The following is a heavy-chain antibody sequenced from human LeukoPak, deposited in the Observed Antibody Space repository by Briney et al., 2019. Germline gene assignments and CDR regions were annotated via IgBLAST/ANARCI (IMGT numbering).Heavy chain of an antibody. Sequence: GGSLRLSCAASGFSFSSYTMNWVRQAPGKGLEWVSIISSSSSYIYYADSVKGRFTISRDNAKNSLYLQMNSLRAEDTAVYYCARDVTVTTSESSYFDFWGQGTLVTVSS. CDR1: GFSFSSYT. J-gene: IGHJ4*02. V-gene: IGHV3-21*01. CDR3: ARDVTVTTSESSYFDF. D-gene: IGHD4-17*01. CDR2: ISSSSSYI.